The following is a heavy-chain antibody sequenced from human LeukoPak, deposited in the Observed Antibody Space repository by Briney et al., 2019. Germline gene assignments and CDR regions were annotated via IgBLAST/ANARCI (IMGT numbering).Heavy chain of an antibody. J-gene: IGHJ3*02. CDR2: INPNSGGT. V-gene: IGHV1-2*02. CDR1: GYTFTGYY. CDR3: ATDSSGWRTDAFDI. D-gene: IGHD6-19*01. Sequence: GASVKVSCKAFGYTFTGYYMHWVRQAPGQGLEWMGWINPNSGGTNYAQKFQGRVTMTRDTSISTAYMELSRLRSDDTAVYYCATDSSGWRTDAFDIWGQGTMVTVSS.